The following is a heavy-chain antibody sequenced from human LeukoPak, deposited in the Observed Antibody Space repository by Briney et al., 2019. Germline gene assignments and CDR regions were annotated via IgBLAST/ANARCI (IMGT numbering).Heavy chain of an antibody. CDR1: GFTFSSYV. V-gene: IGHV3-30*04. Sequence: GGSLRLSCAASGFTFSSYVMHWVRQAPGKGLEWVAIISYDGSNEYYADSVKGRFTISRDNAKNSLYLQMSSLRAEDTAVYYCAREERDGYNYYWYFDLWGRGTLVTVSS. CDR3: AREERDGYNYYWYFDL. J-gene: IGHJ2*01. CDR2: ISYDGSNE. D-gene: IGHD5-24*01.